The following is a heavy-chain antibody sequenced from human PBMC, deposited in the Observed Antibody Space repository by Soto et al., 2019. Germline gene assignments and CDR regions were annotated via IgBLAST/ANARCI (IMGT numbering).Heavy chain of an antibody. Sequence: PGGSLRLSCAASGFTFSSYGMHWVRQAPGKGLEWVAVISYDGSNKYYADSVKGRFTISRDNSKNTLYLQMNSLRAEDTAVYYCANPLVAAAGTKWGYGMDVWGQGTTVTVSS. CDR3: ANPLVAAAGTKWGYGMDV. CDR1: GFTFSSYG. V-gene: IGHV3-30*18. D-gene: IGHD6-13*01. J-gene: IGHJ6*02. CDR2: ISYDGSNK.